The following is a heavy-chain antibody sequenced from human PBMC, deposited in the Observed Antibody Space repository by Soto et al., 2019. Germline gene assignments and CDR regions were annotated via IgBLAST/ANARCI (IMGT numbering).Heavy chain of an antibody. D-gene: IGHD3-3*01. J-gene: IGHJ6*02. Sequence: ASVKVSCKVSGYTLTELSMHWVRQAPGKGLEWMGGFDPEDGETIYAQKFQGRVTMTENTSTDTAYMELSSLRSEDTAVYYCATVFWSGRLYYYYYGMDVWGQGTTVTVSS. CDR3: ATVFWSGRLYYYYYGMDV. CDR2: FDPEDGET. V-gene: IGHV1-24*01. CDR1: GYTLTELS.